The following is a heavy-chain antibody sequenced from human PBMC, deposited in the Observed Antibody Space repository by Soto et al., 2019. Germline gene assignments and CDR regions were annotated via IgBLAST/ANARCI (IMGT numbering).Heavy chain of an antibody. D-gene: IGHD6-6*01. Sequence: ASVKVSCKASGYTFTSYVISWVRQAPGQGLEWMGWISAYNGNTNYAQKLQGRVTMTTDTSTSTAYMELRSLRSDDTAVYYCARVRYSSSSYWFDPWGQGTLVTVSS. CDR3: ARVRYSSSSYWFDP. CDR2: ISAYNGNT. V-gene: IGHV1-18*01. CDR1: GYTFTSYV. J-gene: IGHJ5*02.